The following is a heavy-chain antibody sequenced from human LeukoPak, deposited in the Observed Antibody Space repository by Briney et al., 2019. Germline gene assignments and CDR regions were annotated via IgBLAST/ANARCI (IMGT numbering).Heavy chain of an antibody. Sequence: GGSLRLSCAASGFTVSSNYMSWVRQAPGKGLECVSVIYSGGNTYYADSVKGRFAISRDNSKNTLYLQMNSLRAEDTAVYYCARKTDSGGQGDYWGPGTLVTVSS. CDR3: ARKTDSGGQGDY. CDR1: GFTVSSNY. V-gene: IGHV3-66*01. J-gene: IGHJ4*02. D-gene: IGHD3-22*01. CDR2: IYSGGNT.